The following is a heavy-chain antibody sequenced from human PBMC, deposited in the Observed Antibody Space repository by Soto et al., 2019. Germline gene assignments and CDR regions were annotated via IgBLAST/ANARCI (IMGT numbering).Heavy chain of an antibody. CDR3: GKGRGYHYYYRVVV. CDR2: IIDSGAST. J-gene: IGHJ6*01. Sequence: EVHLLESGGALVQPGGSLRLSCAASGFTFSSCAMGWVRQAPGKGLEWVSDIIDSGASTYYADAVKGRFTISRDNSKSTLFLQMNSMRAEDTGVYHCGKGRGYHYYYRVVVWGEGTTVTVSS. V-gene: IGHV3-23*01. D-gene: IGHD2-2*01. CDR1: GFTFSSCA.